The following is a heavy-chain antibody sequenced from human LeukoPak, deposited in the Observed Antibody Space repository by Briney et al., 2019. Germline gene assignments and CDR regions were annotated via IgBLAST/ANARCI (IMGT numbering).Heavy chain of an antibody. V-gene: IGHV3-30*18. Sequence: GGSLRLSCAASGFTFSSYGMHWVRQAPGKGLEWVAVISYDGSNKYYADSVKGRFTISRDNSKNTLYLQMNSLRAEDTAVYYCANDLAVDTAMGEFDYWGQGTLVTVSS. D-gene: IGHD5-18*01. CDR3: ANDLAVDTAMGEFDY. J-gene: IGHJ4*02. CDR2: ISYDGSNK. CDR1: GFTFSSYG.